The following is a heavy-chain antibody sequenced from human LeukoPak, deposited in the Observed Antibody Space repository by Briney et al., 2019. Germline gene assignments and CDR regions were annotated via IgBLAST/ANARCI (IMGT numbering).Heavy chain of an antibody. CDR1: GFTFSSYA. CDR2: ITTNGGST. D-gene: IGHD2-21*02. CDR3: ARGKGVYCGGDCSALDY. Sequence: WGSLRLSCAASGFTFSSYAMHWVRQAPGMGLEYVSAITTNGGSTYYANSVKDRFTISRDNSKNTLYLQMGSLRAEDMAVYYCARGKGVYCGGDCSALDYWGQETLVTVSS. V-gene: IGHV3-64*01. J-gene: IGHJ4*02.